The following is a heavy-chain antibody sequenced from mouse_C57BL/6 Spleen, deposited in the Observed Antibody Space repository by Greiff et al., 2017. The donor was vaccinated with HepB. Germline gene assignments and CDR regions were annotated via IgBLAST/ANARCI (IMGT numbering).Heavy chain of an antibody. CDR2: IYPGSGST. Sequence: QVHVKQPGAELVKPGASVKMSCKASGYTFTSYWITWVKQRPGQGLEWIGDIYPGSGSTNYNEKFKSKATLTVDTSSSTAYMQLSSLTSEDSAVYYCARSYLYYFDYWGQGTTLTVSS. CDR3: ARSYLYYFDY. V-gene: IGHV1-55*01. CDR1: GYTFTSYW. J-gene: IGHJ2*01. D-gene: IGHD5-5*01.